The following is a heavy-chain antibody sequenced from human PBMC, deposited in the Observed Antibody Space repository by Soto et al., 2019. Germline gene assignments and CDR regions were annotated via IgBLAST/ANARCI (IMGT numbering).Heavy chain of an antibody. CDR3: ARAGSEDYYGLDV. Sequence: QVQLQESGPRLVKPSQTLSLTCSVSGGSISSDEYYWSWIRQSPGKGLEWIGYIHYSGSTSYKSSLKSRLTMSVDTSKKQFSLTLSSVTAADTAVYYCARAGSEDYYGLDVWGQGTTVTVSS. D-gene: IGHD6-6*01. CDR1: GGSISSDEYY. J-gene: IGHJ6*02. V-gene: IGHV4-30-4*01. CDR2: IHYSGST.